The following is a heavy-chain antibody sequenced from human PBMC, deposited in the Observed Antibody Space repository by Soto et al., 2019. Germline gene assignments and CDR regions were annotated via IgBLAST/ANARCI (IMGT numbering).Heavy chain of an antibody. CDR3: AKDDYGDYVRWFDP. V-gene: IGHV3-23*01. CDR2: ISGSGGST. J-gene: IGHJ5*02. D-gene: IGHD4-17*01. Sequence: GGSLRLSCAASGFPFSSYAMSWVRQAPGKGLEWVSAISGSGGSTYYADSVKGRFTISRDNSKNTLYLQMNSLGAEDTAVYYCAKDDYGDYVRWFDPWGQGTLVTVSS. CDR1: GFPFSSYA.